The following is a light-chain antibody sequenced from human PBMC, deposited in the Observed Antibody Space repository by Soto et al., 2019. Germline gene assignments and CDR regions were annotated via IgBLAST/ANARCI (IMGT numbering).Light chain of an antibody. CDR2: AAS. CDR3: QQSYSTPIT. Sequence: DIQMTQNPSALSASVGDRVTITCQASQSISSYLNWYQQKPGKAPKLLIYAASSLQSGVPSRFSGSGSGTDFTLTISSLQPEDFATYYCQQSYSTPITFGQGTRLEI. CDR1: QSISSY. V-gene: IGKV1-39*01. J-gene: IGKJ5*01.